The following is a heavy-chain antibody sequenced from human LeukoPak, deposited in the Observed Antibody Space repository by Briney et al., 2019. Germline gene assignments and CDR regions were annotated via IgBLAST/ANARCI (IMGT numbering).Heavy chain of an antibody. J-gene: IGHJ6*03. CDR3: ARAGYCSSTSCHMMGYYYYMDV. Sequence: PSETLSLNCTVSGGSISSHYWSWIRQPPGKGLEWIGYIYYSGSTNYNPSLKSRVTISVDTSKNQFSLKLSSVTAADTAVYYCARAGYCSSTSCHMMGYYYYMDVWGKGTTVTVSS. CDR2: IYYSGST. D-gene: IGHD2-2*01. CDR1: GGSISSHY. V-gene: IGHV4-59*11.